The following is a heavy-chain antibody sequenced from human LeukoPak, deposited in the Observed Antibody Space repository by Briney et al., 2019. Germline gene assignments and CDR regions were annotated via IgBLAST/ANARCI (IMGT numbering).Heavy chain of an antibody. CDR2: INPNSGDT. V-gene: IGHV1-2*02. CDR3: ARVGGGSYRHFDY. Sequence: ASVKVSCKASGYTFTGYYMHWVRQAPGQGLEWMGWINPNSGDTNYAQKFQGRVTMTRDTSISTAYMELSRLRSDDTAVYYCARVGGGSYRHFDYWGQGTLVTVSS. CDR1: GYTFTGYY. D-gene: IGHD1-26*01. J-gene: IGHJ4*02.